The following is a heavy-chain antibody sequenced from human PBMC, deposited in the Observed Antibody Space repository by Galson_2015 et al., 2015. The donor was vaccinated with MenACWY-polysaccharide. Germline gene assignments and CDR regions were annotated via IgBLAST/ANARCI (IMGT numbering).Heavy chain of an antibody. V-gene: IGHV4-59*01. CDR1: GASINSYY. J-gene: IGHJ4*02. D-gene: IGHD3-16*01. Sequence: ETLSLTCSVSGASINSYYWSWIRQSPGKGLEWIAFIFHTGRTNHNPSLTGRVTISIDTSKNQFSLRLTSVTAADTAVYYCAASKGFVWGSLPLPDFWGQGTLVTVSS. CDR3: AASKGFVWGSLPLPDF. CDR2: IFHTGRT.